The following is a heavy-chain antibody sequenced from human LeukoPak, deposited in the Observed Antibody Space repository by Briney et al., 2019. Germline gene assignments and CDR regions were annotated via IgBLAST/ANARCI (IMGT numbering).Heavy chain of an antibody. D-gene: IGHD1-26*01. Sequence: KPSETLSLTCTVSGGSISSSSYYSGWIRQPPGKGLEWIGSIYYSGSTYYNPSLKSRVTISVDTSRNQFSLKLSSVTAADTAVYYCARLEVGGTLDHWGQGTLVTVSS. CDR1: GGSISSSSYY. J-gene: IGHJ4*02. CDR2: IYYSGST. CDR3: ARLEVGGTLDH. V-gene: IGHV4-39*01.